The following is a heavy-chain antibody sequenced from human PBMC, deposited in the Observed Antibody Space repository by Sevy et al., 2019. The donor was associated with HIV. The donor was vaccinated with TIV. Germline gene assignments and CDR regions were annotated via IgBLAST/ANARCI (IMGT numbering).Heavy chain of an antibody. CDR3: ARDSQNIVVVPAATINYYYSYYMDV. Sequence: GGSLRLSCAASGFTFSSYWMSWVRQAPGKGLEWVANIKQDGSERYYENSVKGRFTISRDNTKNSLYLQMNSLGVEDTAVYYCARDSQNIVVVPAATINYYYSYYMDVWGKGTTVTVSS. J-gene: IGHJ6*03. CDR2: IKQDGSER. D-gene: IGHD2-2*01. CDR1: GFTFSSYW. V-gene: IGHV3-7*01.